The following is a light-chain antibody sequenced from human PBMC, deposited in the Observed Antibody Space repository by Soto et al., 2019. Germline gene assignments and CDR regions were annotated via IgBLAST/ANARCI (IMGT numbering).Light chain of an antibody. CDR1: SSDVGSYNF. Sequence: ALTQPASVSGSPGQSITISCTGTSSDVGSYNFVSWFQQHPGKVPKLIIYEGTERPSGVSNRFSASKSGNTASLTISGLQPEDEADYYCCSYAGPSTIFGGGTKLTVL. CDR3: CSYAGPSTI. J-gene: IGLJ2*01. V-gene: IGLV2-23*01. CDR2: EGT.